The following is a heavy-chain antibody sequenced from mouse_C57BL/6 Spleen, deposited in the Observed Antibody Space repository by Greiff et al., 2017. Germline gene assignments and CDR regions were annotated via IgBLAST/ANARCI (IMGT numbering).Heavy chain of an antibody. CDR1: GYTFTDYN. J-gene: IGHJ2*01. D-gene: IGHD2-14*01. V-gene: IGHV1-18*01. Sequence: EVQLQQSGPELVKPGASVKIPCKASGYTFTDYNMDWVKQSHGKSLEWIGDINPNNGGTIYNQKFKGKATLTVDQSSSTAYMELRSLTSEDTAVYYCARRRYGDYCDYWGQGTTLTVSS. CDR3: ARRRYGDYCDY. CDR2: INPNNGGT.